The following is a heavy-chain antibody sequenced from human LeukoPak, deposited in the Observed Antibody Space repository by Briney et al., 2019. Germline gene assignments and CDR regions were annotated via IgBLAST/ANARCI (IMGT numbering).Heavy chain of an antibody. J-gene: IGHJ4*02. CDR2: INSDGSST. CDR1: GFTFSSYW. V-gene: IGHV3-74*01. D-gene: IGHD6-19*01. Sequence: SGGSLRLSCAASGFTFSSYWMHWVRQAPGKGLVWVSRINSDGSSTSYADSVKGRFTISRDNAKNTLYLQMNSLRAEDTAVYYCARATSSGWYVNTVDWGQGTLVTVSS. CDR3: ARATSSGWYVNTVD.